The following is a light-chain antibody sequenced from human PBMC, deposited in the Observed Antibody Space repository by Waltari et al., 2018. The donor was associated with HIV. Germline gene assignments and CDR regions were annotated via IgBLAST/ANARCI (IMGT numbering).Light chain of an antibody. Sequence: QSALTQPASVSASPGQSITISCTGTGSHIGNYNLVSWYQQYPGKAPKLIIYEVNKRPSGVSSRFSGSKSGNTASLTVSGLQAEDEADYYCSSYAGSSTLWVFGGGTQLTVL. V-gene: IGLV2-23*02. CDR2: EVN. CDR1: GSHIGNYNL. J-gene: IGLJ3*02. CDR3: SSYAGSSTLWV.